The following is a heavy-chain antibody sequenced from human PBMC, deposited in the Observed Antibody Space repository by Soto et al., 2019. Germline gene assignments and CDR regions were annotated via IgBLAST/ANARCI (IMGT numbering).Heavy chain of an antibody. CDR2: ISGSGGST. D-gene: IGHD3-10*01. CDR3: AKNPFKYYGSGGDAFDI. J-gene: IGHJ3*02. CDR1: GFTFSSYA. Sequence: PGGSLRLSCAASGFTFSSYAMSWVRQAPGKGLEWVSAISGSGGSTYCADSVKGRFTISRDNSKNSLYLQMNSLRAEDTAVYYCAKNPFKYYGSGGDAFDIWGQGTMVTVSS. V-gene: IGHV3-23*01.